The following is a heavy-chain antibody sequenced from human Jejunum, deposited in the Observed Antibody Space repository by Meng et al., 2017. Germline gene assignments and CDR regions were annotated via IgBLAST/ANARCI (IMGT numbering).Heavy chain of an antibody. CDR3: VWSCSIAGSCYGWFDA. D-gene: IGHD2-15*01. CDR1: GFTFSTYW. J-gene: IGHJ5*02. CDR2: VKGDGSGI. Sequence: GGSLRLSCAASGFTFSTYWMHWVRQAPGKGLVWVARVKGDGSGITYADSVKGRFTISRDNARNTLYLEMNSMRVEDTAVYYCVWSCSIAGSCYGWFDAWGQGTPVTVSS. V-gene: IGHV3-74*01.